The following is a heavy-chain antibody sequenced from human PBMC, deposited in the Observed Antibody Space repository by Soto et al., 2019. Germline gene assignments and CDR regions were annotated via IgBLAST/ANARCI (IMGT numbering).Heavy chain of an antibody. CDR2: INAGNGNT. CDR1: GYTFTSYA. D-gene: IGHD1-26*01. V-gene: IGHV1-3*01. CDR3: ARGGSLYWYFDL. J-gene: IGHJ2*01. Sequence: QVQLVQSGAEVKKPGASVKVSCKASGYTFTSYAMHWVRQAPGQRLEWMGWINAGNGNTKYSQKFQGRVTITSDTSALTAYMELSSLRSDDTAVYYCARGGSLYWYFDLWGRGTLVTVSS.